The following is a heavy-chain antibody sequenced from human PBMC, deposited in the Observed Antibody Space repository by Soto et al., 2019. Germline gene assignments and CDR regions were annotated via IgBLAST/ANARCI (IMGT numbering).Heavy chain of an antibody. CDR2: IFWDDDK. D-gene: IGHD3-16*01. CDR1: GFSLSSSGVG. V-gene: IGHV2-5*02. CDR3: AHRLGEFGSRLDFDY. J-gene: IGHJ4*02. Sequence: QVTLKESGPTLVKPTQTLTLTCTFSGFSLSSSGVGVGWIRQPPGKALEWLALIFWDDDKRYSPSLRSRLAIPKDTSRNQVVLTLTNMDPVDTATYYCAHRLGEFGSRLDFDYWGQGTLVTVSS.